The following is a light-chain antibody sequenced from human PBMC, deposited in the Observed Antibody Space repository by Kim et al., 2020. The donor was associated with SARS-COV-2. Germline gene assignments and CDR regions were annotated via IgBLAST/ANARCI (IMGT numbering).Light chain of an antibody. Sequence: SYELTQPPSVSVSPGQTARITCSGDALPKQYAYWYQQKPGQAPVLVIYKDSERPSGIPERFSGSSSWTTVTLTISGVQAEDEADYYCQSADSSGTSYWVFGGGTQLTVL. CDR3: QSADSSGTSYWV. J-gene: IGLJ3*02. CDR1: ALPKQY. CDR2: KDS. V-gene: IGLV3-25*03.